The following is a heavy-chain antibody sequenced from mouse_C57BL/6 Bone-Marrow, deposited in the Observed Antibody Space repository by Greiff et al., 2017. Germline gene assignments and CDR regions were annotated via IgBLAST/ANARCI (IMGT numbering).Heavy chain of an antibody. V-gene: IGHV5-9*01. CDR3: SRQVTTVLATKYFDV. D-gene: IGHD1-1*01. Sequence: EVKLMESGGGLVKPGGSLKLSCAASGFTFSSYTMSWVRQTPEKRLQWVAAISGGGGNTYYPDSVQGRFTISRANDNNILNLQMSSLRSEDTALYYCSRQVTTVLATKYFDVWGTGTTVTVSS. CDR1: GFTFSSYT. CDR2: ISGGGGNT. J-gene: IGHJ1*03.